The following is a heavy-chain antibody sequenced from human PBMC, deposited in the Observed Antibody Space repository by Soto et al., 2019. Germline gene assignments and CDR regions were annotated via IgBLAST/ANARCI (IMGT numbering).Heavy chain of an antibody. CDR3: AKVEDFWSGYYKAGMDV. Sequence: GGSLRLSCAASGFTFSSYGMHWVRQAPGKGLEWVAVISYDGSNKCYADSVKGRFTISRDNSKNTLYLQMNSLRAEDTAVYYCAKVEDFWSGYYKAGMDVWGQGTTVTVSS. D-gene: IGHD3-3*01. CDR2: ISYDGSNK. V-gene: IGHV3-30*18. J-gene: IGHJ6*02. CDR1: GFTFSSYG.